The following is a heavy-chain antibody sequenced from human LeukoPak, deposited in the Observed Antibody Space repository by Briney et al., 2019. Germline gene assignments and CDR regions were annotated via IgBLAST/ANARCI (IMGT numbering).Heavy chain of an antibody. CDR1: GGTFSSYA. D-gene: IGHD6-13*01. V-gene: IGHV1-69*06. CDR2: IIPIFGTA. J-gene: IGHJ4*02. CDR3: ARSSIIAAAGPYYFDY. Sequence: ASVKVSCKASGGTFSSYAISWVRQAPGQGLEWMGGIIPIFGTANYAQKFQGRVTITADKSTSTAYMELSSLRSEDTAVYYCARSSIIAAAGPYYFDYWGQGTLVTVSS.